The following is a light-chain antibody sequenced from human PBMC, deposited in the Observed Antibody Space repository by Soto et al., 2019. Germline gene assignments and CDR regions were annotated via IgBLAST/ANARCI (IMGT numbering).Light chain of an antibody. CDR2: EVN. V-gene: IGLV2-14*01. CDR1: SSDVGGYTY. J-gene: IGLJ1*01. CDR3: SSYTSSSPLYV. Sequence: QSALTQPASVSGSPRQAITISCTGASSDVGGYTYVSWYQQQPGKAPKLMIYEVNNRPSGVSNRFSGSKSGNTASLTISGLQAEDEADYYCSSYTSSSPLYVFGTGTKVTVL.